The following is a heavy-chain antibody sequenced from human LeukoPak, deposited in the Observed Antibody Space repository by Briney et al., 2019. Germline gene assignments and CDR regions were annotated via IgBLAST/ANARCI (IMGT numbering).Heavy chain of an antibody. D-gene: IGHD3-3*01. V-gene: IGHV4-34*01. CDR3: ARGREYYDFWSGVVDY. Sequence: SETLSLTCAVYGGSFSGYYWSWIRQPPGKGLEWIGEINHSGSTNYNPPLKSRVTISVDTSKNQFSLKLSSVTAADTAVYYCARGREYYDFWSGVVDYWGQGTLVTVSS. J-gene: IGHJ4*02. CDR2: INHSGST. CDR1: GGSFSGYY.